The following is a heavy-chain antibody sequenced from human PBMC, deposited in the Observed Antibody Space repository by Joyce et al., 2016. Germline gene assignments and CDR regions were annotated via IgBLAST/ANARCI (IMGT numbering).Heavy chain of an antibody. D-gene: IGHD5-18*01. V-gene: IGHV4-34*02. CDR2: GNHSGST. CDR1: GGSFSGYY. CDR3: ARGFVVTGTRVRGYNYGYSS. Sequence: QVQLQQWGGGLLKTSETLSLTCAVYGGSFSGYYWSWIRQPPGKGLGWIGEGNHSGSTSYDESLKSRVTISVDTSKNQLSLNLTSVTAADTAVYFCARGFVVTGTRVRGYNYGYSSWGQGTLVTVSS. J-gene: IGHJ5*02.